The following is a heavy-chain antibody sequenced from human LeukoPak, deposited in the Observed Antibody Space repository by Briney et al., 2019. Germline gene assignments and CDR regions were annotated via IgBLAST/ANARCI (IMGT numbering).Heavy chain of an antibody. CDR3: ARGGYYYLDV. Sequence: PSETLSLTCVVSGGSISPYYWSWIRQPPGKGLEWIGYISYSGSTKYNPSLKSRVTISLDTSKHQFSLKLSSVTAADTAVYYCARGGYYYLDVWVKGTTVTVSS. J-gene: IGHJ6*03. V-gene: IGHV4-59*01. CDR1: GGSISPYY. CDR2: ISYSGST. D-gene: IGHD3-16*01.